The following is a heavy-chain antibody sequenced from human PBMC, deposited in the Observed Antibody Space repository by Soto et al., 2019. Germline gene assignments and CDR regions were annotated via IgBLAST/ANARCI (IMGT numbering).Heavy chain of an antibody. Sequence: SETLSLTCTVSGGSISSSSYYWGWIRQPPGKGLEWIGSIYYSGSPYYNPSLKSRVTISVDTSKNQFSLKLSSVTAADTAVYYCARRRGDQLLNYYYGMDVWGQGTTVTVSS. CDR3: ARRRGDQLLNYYYGMDV. V-gene: IGHV4-39*01. CDR1: GGSISSSSYY. J-gene: IGHJ6*02. D-gene: IGHD2-2*01. CDR2: IYYSGSP.